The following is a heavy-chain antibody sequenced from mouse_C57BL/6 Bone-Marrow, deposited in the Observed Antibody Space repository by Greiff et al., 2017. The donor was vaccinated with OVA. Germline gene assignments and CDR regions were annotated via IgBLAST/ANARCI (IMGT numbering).Heavy chain of an antibody. V-gene: IGHV5-9-1*02. D-gene: IGHD2-3*01. CDR1: GFTFSSYA. J-gene: IGHJ4*01. CDR3: TRDGYYAMDY. Sequence: EVNVVESGEGLVKPGGSLKLSCAASGFTFSSYAMSWVRQTPEKRLEWVAYISSGGDYIYYADTVKGRFTISRDNARNTLYPQMSSLKSEDTAMYYCTRDGYYAMDYWGQGTSVTVSS. CDR2: ISSGGDYI.